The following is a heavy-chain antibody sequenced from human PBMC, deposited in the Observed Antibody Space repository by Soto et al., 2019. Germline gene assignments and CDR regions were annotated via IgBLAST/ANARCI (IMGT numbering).Heavy chain of an antibody. CDR3: ARRVPAAIRDYYYYGMDV. D-gene: IGHD2-2*01. CDR2: IWYDGSNK. J-gene: IGHJ6*02. V-gene: IGHV3-33*01. CDR1: GFTFSSYG. Sequence: GGSLRLSCAASGFTFSSYGMHWVRQAPGKGLEWVAVIWYDGSNKYYADSVKGRFTISRDNSKNTLYLQMNSLRAEDTAVYYCARRVPAAIRDYYYYGMDVWGQGTTVTVSS.